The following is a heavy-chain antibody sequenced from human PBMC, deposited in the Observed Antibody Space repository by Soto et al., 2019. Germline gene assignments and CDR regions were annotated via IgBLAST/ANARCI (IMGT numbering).Heavy chain of an antibody. CDR2: ISAYSGNT. CDR1: GYTFTSYG. D-gene: IGHD3-3*01. V-gene: IGHV1-18*01. Sequence: ASVKVSCKASGYTFTSYGISWVRQAPGQGLEWMGWISAYSGNTNYAQKLQGRVTMTTDTSTSTAYMELRSLRSDDTAVYYCAREYYDFWSGYYTRSGGRGREVWGQGNPVNGSS. CDR3: AREYYDFWSGYYTRSGGRGREV. J-gene: IGHJ6*02.